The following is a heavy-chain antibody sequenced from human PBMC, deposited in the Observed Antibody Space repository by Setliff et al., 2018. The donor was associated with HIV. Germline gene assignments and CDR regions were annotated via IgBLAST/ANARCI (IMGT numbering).Heavy chain of an antibody. D-gene: IGHD6-19*01. CDR1: GYTFTTYS. CDR3: ASNIAVAGTDY. Sequence: GASVKVSCKASGYTFTTYSINWVRQAPGQGLEWMGWINLNSGGTNYAQKFQGWVTMTRDTSIITAYMQLDRLGSDDTAVYYCASNIAVAGTDYWGQGTLVTVSS. V-gene: IGHV1-2*04. J-gene: IGHJ4*02. CDR2: INLNSGGT.